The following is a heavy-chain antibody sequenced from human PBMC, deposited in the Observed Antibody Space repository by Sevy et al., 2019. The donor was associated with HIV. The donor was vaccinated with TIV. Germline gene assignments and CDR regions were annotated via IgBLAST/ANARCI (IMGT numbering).Heavy chain of an antibody. J-gene: IGHJ3*02. Sequence: GGYLRLSCTTSGFTFTSYAMNWVRQAPGKGLEWVSTIFRNFRGVDVTYDADSVKGRFTISRDSFRNTLYLQMNSLRAEDTAVYYCAGARDDSSGSFDALDIWGQGTMVTVSS. V-gene: IGHV3-23*01. CDR2: IFRNFRGVDVT. D-gene: IGHD3-22*01. CDR1: GFTFTSYA. CDR3: AGARDDSSGSFDALDI.